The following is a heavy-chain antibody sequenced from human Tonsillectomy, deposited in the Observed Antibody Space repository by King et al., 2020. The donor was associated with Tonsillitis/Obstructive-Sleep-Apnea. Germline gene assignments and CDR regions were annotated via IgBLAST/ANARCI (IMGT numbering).Heavy chain of an antibody. D-gene: IGHD3-9*01. CDR1: GGSITSGGHY. J-gene: IGHJ4*02. CDR3: VRVTGKVPIFDY. Sequence: VQLQESGPGLVKPSQTLSLTCTVSGGSITSGGHYWGWVRQHPGQGLEWIGHIYHSGNNYYNPSLKSRITMSVDASENQFSLKLTSVTAADTAVYYCVRVTGKVPIFDYWGQGTLVTVSS. V-gene: IGHV4-31*03. CDR2: IYHSGNN.